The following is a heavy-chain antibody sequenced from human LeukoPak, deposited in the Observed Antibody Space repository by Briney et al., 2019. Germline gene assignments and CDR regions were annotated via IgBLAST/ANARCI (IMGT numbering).Heavy chain of an antibody. V-gene: IGHV3-74*01. CDR3: LRGDRRDY. CDR1: GFTFDDYG. CDR2: IHSDGRTT. J-gene: IGHJ4*02. Sequence: GGSLRLSCAASGFTFDDYGMSWVRQAPGKGLEWVSRIHSDGRTTIYADSVKGRFTISRDNAKNTLYLQMNSLRADDTAVYYCLRGDRRDYWGQGTLVTVSS.